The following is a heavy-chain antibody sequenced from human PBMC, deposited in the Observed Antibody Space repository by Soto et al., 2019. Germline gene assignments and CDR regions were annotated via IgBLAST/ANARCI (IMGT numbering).Heavy chain of an antibody. D-gene: IGHD3-3*01. CDR1: GYTFTSYS. J-gene: IGHJ4*02. Sequence: EASVKVSCKASGYTFTSYSMHWVRQAPGQRLEWMGWINAGNGNTKYSQKFQGRVTITRDTSASTAYMELSSLRSEDTAVYYCARDLGPIDFWSGYNFDYWGQGTLVTVSS. V-gene: IGHV1-3*01. CDR2: INAGNGNT. CDR3: ARDLGPIDFWSGYNFDY.